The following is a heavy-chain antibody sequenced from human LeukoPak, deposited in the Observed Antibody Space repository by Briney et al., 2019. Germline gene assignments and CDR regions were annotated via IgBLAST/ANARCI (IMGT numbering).Heavy chain of an antibody. V-gene: IGHV3-21*01. CDR1: GFTFTTYS. CDR3: ARGYNWKLDY. CDR2: ISSSSSSI. D-gene: IGHD1-20*01. J-gene: IGHJ4*02. Sequence: GGSLRLSCAASGFTFTTYSLNWVRQAPGKGLEWVSHISSSSSSIYYADSVKGRFTISRDNAKNSVYLQMNSLRAEDTAVYYCARGYNWKLDYWGQGTLVTVSS.